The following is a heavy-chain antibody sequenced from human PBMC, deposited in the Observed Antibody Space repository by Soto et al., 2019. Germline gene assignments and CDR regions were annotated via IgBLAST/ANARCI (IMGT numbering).Heavy chain of an antibody. Sequence: QVQLQESGPGLVKPSQTLSLTCTVSGGSISSGGYYWSWIRQHPGKGLEWIGSIYYSAGTYYNPSLKSRVSMSVDTSKNQFSLRLSSVTAADTAVYYCARGGPGSSHYDFRYYYGMDVWGQGTTVTVSS. V-gene: IGHV4-31*03. D-gene: IGHD3-16*01. J-gene: IGHJ6*02. CDR3: ARGGPGSSHYDFRYYYGMDV. CDR1: GGSISSGGYY. CDR2: IYYSAGT.